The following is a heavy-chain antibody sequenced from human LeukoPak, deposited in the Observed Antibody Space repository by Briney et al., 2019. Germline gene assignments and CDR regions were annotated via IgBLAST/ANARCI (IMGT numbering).Heavy chain of an antibody. Sequence: QPGGSLRLSCAASGFTFTSYVMHWVRQAPGKGLQWVALISYDGSNKYYADSVKGRFTISRDNSKNTLYLQMNSLRAEDTAVYYCARDQVGAEGNYFDYWGQGTLVTVSS. J-gene: IGHJ4*02. D-gene: IGHD1-26*01. CDR1: GFTFTSYV. CDR2: ISYDGSNK. V-gene: IGHV3-30*03. CDR3: ARDQVGAEGNYFDY.